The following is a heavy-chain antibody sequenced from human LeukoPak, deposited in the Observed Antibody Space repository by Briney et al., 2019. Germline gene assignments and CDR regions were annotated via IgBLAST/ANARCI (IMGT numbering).Heavy chain of an antibody. CDR3: TKSRGIYNWFDP. CDR1: GFTVDDYD. D-gene: IGHD3-16*01. J-gene: IGHJ5*02. V-gene: IGHV3-9*01. Sequence: PGRSLRLSCAAPGFTVDDYDMHWVRQAPGKGLEWVSGITWDSGSIAYADSVKGRFTISRDNAKNSLYLQMNSLRAEDTALYYCTKSRGIYNWFDPWGQGTLVSVSS. CDR2: ITWDSGSI.